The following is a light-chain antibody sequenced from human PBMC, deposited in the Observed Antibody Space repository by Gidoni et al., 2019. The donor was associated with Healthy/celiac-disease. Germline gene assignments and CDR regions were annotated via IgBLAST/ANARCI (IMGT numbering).Light chain of an antibody. J-gene: IGKJ3*01. CDR2: AAS. CDR3: QQSDSPPLT. V-gene: IGKV1-39*01. CDR1: QGISSY. Sequence: DIQMTQAPSSLSASVGDRVTITCRASQGISSYLNWYQQKPGKAPKLLIYAASSLQTGVPSRFSGSGSGTDFTLTISSLQPEDFATYYCQQSDSPPLTFGPGTQVDIK.